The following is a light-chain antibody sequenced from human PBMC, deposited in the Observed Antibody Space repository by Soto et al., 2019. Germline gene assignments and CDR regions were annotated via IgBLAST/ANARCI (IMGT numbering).Light chain of an antibody. Sequence: EIVWAQSPGTLSLSPGERATFSCRASQSVRSYLAWYQQKPGQAPRLLIYDASNRATGIPARFSGSGSGTDFTLTISSLEPEDFAVYYCQQRSNWPPTFGQGTRLEIK. CDR2: DAS. CDR1: QSVRSY. V-gene: IGKV3-11*01. J-gene: IGKJ5*01. CDR3: QQRSNWPPT.